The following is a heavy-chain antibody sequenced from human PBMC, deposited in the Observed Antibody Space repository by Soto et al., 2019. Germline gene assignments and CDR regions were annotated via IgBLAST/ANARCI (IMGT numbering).Heavy chain of an antibody. Sequence: SETLSLTCTVSGGSISSYYWSWIRQPPGKGLEWIGYIYYSGSTNYNPSLKSRVTISVDTSKNQFSLKLSSVTAADTAVYYCARRQWLVAYFDYWGQGTLVTAPQ. D-gene: IGHD6-19*01. CDR1: GGSISSYY. CDR2: IYYSGST. V-gene: IGHV4-59*08. J-gene: IGHJ4*02. CDR3: ARRQWLVAYFDY.